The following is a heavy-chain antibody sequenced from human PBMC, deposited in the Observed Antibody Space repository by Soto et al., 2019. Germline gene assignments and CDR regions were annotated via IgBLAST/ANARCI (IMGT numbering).Heavy chain of an antibody. V-gene: IGHV4-31*03. CDR3: ATASFYFDGAGSYYFDS. CDR1: GGSINSGGYY. D-gene: IGHD3-22*01. J-gene: IGHJ4*02. Sequence: QVQLEESGPGLVKPSQTLSLTCTVSGGSINSGGYYWSWIRQFPGKGLEWIGYIYFSGSSDYNPSLMRRLTISLDSLKNHFSLKLTSLTAADTAVYYCATASFYFDGAGSYYFDSWGRGTLVTVSS. CDR2: IYFSGSS.